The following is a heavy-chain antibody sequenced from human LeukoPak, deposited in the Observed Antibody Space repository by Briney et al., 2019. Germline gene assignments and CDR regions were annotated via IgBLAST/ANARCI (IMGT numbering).Heavy chain of an antibody. CDR1: GFTFSSYE. J-gene: IGHJ3*02. CDR3: AGYDSSGYATFDI. D-gene: IGHD3-22*01. Sequence: GSLRLSCAASGFTFSSYEMNWIRQPPGKGLEWIGEINHSGSTNYNPSLKSRVTISVDKSKNQFSLKLSSVTAADTAVYYCAGYDSSGYATFDIWGQGTMVTVSS. CDR2: INHSGST. V-gene: IGHV4-34*08.